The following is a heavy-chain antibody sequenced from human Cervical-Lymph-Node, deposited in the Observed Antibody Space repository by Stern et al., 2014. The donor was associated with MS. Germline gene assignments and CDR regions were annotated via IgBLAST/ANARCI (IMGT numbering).Heavy chain of an antibody. V-gene: IGHV3-9*01. CDR1: GFTFDDCA. J-gene: IGHJ4*02. D-gene: IGHD3-16*02. CDR2: ISVNSNNI. CDR3: AKDISERHYYFDS. Sequence: EVQLVESGGGSVQPGRSLRLSCAASGFTFDDCAMHWVRQAPGKGLEWVSGISVNSNNIGYADSVRGRFTISRDNAKNSLYLQMNGLRPEDTALYYCAKDISERHYYFDSWGEGTLVTVSS.